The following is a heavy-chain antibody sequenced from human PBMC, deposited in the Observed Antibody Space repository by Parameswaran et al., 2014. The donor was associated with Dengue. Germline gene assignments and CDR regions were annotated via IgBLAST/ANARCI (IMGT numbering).Heavy chain of an antibody. Sequence: ASETLSLTCTVSGGSISSYYWSWIRQPPGKGLEWIGYIYYSGSTNYNPSLKSRVTISVDTSKNQFSLKLSSVTAADTAVYYCAREWWELLGEGWFDPWGQGTLVTVSS. CDR3: AREWWELLGEGWFDP. D-gene: IGHD1-26*01. V-gene: IGHV4-59*01. CDR2: IYYSGST. J-gene: IGHJ5*02. CDR1: GGSISSYY.